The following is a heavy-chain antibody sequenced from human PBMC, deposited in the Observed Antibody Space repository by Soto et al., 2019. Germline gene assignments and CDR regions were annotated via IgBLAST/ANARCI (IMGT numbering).Heavy chain of an antibody. V-gene: IGHV4-59*01. D-gene: IGHD1-26*01. J-gene: IGHJ4*02. CDR2: IYYSGST. CDR3: PRVTDFVVWEY. CDR1: VGSISNYY. Sequence: PSVTLSLTCTFSVGSISNYYCSCIRQPPGKGLDWIGYIYYSGSTNYNPSLKSRVTISVDTSKNQYSLKLTCVTAEDTAVYYCPRVTDFVVWEYWGQGTLVTVSS.